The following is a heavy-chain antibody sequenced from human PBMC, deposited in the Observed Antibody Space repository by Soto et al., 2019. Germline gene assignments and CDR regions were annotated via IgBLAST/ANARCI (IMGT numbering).Heavy chain of an antibody. CDR3: AKDPYFDFWSGYYYFDY. D-gene: IGHD3-3*01. J-gene: IGHJ4*02. V-gene: IGHV3-23*01. Sequence: PGGSLRLSCAASGFTFSSYAMSWVRQAPGKGLEWVSAISGRGDSTYYADSVKGRFTISRDDSRNTLYLQMNSLRAGDTAVYYCAKDPYFDFWSGYYYFDYWGQGTLVT. CDR1: GFTFSSYA. CDR2: ISGRGDST.